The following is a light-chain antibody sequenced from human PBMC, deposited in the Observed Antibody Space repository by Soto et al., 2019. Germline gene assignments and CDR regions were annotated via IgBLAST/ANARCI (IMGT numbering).Light chain of an antibody. CDR1: QSGSSY. Sequence: EIVMTQSPATLSVSLGERVTLSCRASQSGSSYLAWYQQKPGQAPRLLISDASTRATDIPDRFSGSGSGTDFTLTISSLHSTDLAVYYCLQYSTWPPLYTFGQGTKLEIK. V-gene: IGKV3-15*01. CDR2: DAS. CDR3: LQYSTWPPLYT. J-gene: IGKJ2*01.